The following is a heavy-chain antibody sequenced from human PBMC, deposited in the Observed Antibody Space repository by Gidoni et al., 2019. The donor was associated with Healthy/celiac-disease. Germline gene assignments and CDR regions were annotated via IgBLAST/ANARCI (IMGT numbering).Heavy chain of an antibody. J-gene: IGHJ6*02. Sequence: VQLVAAGGGVVQPGRSLRHSCAASGFPFSSYGRHWVRQAPGKGREGVAVIWYDGSNKYYADSVKGRFTISRDNSKNTLYLQMKRLRAEDTAVYYCARLRGYSYGGGYGMDVWGQGTTVTVSS. CDR1: GFPFSSYG. CDR3: ARLRGYSYGGGYGMDV. V-gene: IGHV3-33*01. CDR2: IWYDGSNK. D-gene: IGHD5-18*01.